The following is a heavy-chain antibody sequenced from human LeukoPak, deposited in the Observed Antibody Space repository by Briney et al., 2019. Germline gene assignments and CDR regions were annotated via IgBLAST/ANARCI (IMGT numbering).Heavy chain of an antibody. CDR1: GYTFTGYY. Sequence: ASVKVSCKASGYTFTGYYMHWVRQAPGQGLEWMGWINPNSGGTNYAQKFQGRVTMTRDTSISTAYMELSRLRSDDTAVYYCARANMVYAMRSGLWFDPWGQGTLVTVSS. D-gene: IGHD2-8*01. V-gene: IGHV1-2*02. CDR2: INPNSGGT. J-gene: IGHJ5*02. CDR3: ARANMVYAMRSGLWFDP.